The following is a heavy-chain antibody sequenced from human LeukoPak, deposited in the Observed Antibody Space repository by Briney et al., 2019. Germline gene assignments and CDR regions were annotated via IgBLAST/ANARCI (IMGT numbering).Heavy chain of an antibody. CDR1: GFTFSSYG. CDR3: AKDRMNYFDY. Sequence: GGSLRLSCAASGFTFSSYGMHWVRQAPGKGLEWVAVISYDGSNKYYADSVKGRFTISRDNSKNTLYLQMNSLRAEDTAVYYCAKDRMNYFDYWGQGTLVTVSS. J-gene: IGHJ4*02. V-gene: IGHV3-30*18. CDR2: ISYDGSNK.